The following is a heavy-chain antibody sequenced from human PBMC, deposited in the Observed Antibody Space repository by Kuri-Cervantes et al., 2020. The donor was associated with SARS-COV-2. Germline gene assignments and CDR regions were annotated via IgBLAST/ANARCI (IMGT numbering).Heavy chain of an antibody. V-gene: IGHV1-69*05. CDR3: ATSPGAPYYFDY. D-gene: IGHD3-16*01. J-gene: IGHJ4*02. CDR1: GGTFSSYA. Sequence: SVKVSCKASGGTFSSYAISWVRQAPGQGLEWMGGIIPIFGTANYAQKFQGRVTITTDKSTSTAYMELNSLRFEDTALYYCATSPGAPYYFDYWGQGTLVTVSS. CDR2: IIPIFGTA.